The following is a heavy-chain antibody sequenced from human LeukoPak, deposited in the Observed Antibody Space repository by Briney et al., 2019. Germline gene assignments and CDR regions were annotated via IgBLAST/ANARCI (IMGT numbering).Heavy chain of an antibody. Sequence: GGSLRLSCAASGFTFSSYGMHWVRQAPGKGLEWVAVISYDGSNKYYADSVKGRFTISRDNAKNSLFLQMNSLRAEDTAVYYCARDNGWSADFWGQGTLVTVSS. CDR1: GFTFSSYG. CDR3: ARDNGWSADF. V-gene: IGHV3-30*03. J-gene: IGHJ4*02. D-gene: IGHD2-15*01. CDR2: ISYDGSNK.